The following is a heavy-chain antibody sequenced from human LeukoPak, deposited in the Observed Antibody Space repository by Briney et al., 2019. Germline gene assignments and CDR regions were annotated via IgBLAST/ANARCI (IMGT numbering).Heavy chain of an antibody. CDR1: GFTFSSYW. Sequence: GGSLRLSCAASGFTFSSYWMSWVRQAPGKGLEWVANIKQDGREKYYVDSVKGRFTISRDNAKNSLYLQMNSLRAEDTAVYYCARDYCSSTSCYFDPWGQGTLVTVSS. CDR3: ARDYCSSTSCYFDP. CDR2: IKQDGREK. D-gene: IGHD2-2*01. J-gene: IGHJ5*02. V-gene: IGHV3-7*01.